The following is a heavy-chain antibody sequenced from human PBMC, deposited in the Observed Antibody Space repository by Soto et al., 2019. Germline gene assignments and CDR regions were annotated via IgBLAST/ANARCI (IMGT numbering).Heavy chain of an antibody. CDR2: ITSSGGST. Sequence: GGSLRLSCAASESTFSTYAMSWVRQAPGRGLEWVSAITSSGGSTYYADSVKGRFIISRDNSKNTLYLQMTSLGAEDTAVYYCAKRGDSTSWYYFDYWGQGTLVTVSS. CDR3: AKRGDSTSWYYFDY. V-gene: IGHV3-23*01. CDR1: ESTFSTYA. J-gene: IGHJ4*02. D-gene: IGHD2-2*01.